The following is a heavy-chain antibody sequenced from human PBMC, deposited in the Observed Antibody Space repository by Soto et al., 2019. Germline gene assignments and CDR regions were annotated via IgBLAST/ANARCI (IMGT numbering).Heavy chain of an antibody. Sequence: QVQLQESGPGLVKPSQTLSLTCSVSGAFTFSGSYYWSWIRQRPGKGLECLGYIFNSGSAYYNPALRSRVTISIDPSKDEFSLTLSSVTAADTAVYFCARRYSGYDYNFDYWGQGVSVTVSS. J-gene: IGHJ4*02. D-gene: IGHD5-12*01. CDR2: IFNSGSA. V-gene: IGHV4-31*03. CDR1: GAFTFSGSYY. CDR3: ARRYSGYDYNFDY.